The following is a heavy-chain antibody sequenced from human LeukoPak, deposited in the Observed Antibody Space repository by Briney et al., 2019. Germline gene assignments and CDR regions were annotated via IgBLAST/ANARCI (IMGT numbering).Heavy chain of an antibody. J-gene: IGHJ4*02. CDR2: IYHSGST. CDR1: GYSISSGYY. CDR3: AREALLTSGYNFDY. D-gene: IGHD3-3*01. Sequence: SETLSLTRTVSGYSISSGYYWGWIRQPPGKGLEWIGSIYHSGSTYYNPSLKSRVTISVDTSKNQFSLKLSSVTAADTAVYYCAREALLTSGYNFDYWGQGTLVTVSS. V-gene: IGHV4-38-2*02.